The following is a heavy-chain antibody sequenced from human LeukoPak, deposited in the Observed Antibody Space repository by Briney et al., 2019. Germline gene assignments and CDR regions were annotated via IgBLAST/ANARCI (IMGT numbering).Heavy chain of an antibody. CDR1: GFTISGYW. V-gene: IGHV3-74*01. D-gene: IGHD2-15*01. CDR3: AREDGVCSGGSCYSTPYYFDY. CDR2: ISGDGSIT. J-gene: IGHJ4*02. Sequence: PGGSLRLSCAASGFTISGYWMHWVRQAPGKGLVWVSRISGDGSITAYADSVKGRFTISRDNAKNSLYLQMNSLRAEDTAVYYCAREDGVCSGGSCYSTPYYFDYWGQGTLVTVSS.